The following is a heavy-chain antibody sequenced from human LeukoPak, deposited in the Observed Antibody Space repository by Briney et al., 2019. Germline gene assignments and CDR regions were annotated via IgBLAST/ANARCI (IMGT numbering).Heavy chain of an antibody. Sequence: GGSLRLSCVASGLNFDDSAMHWVRQAPGKGLEWVSLISADGGSTFTADSVKGRFSISRDNSKNSLYLQMNSLRSEDTAMYYCAKESGKFDYWGQGTLVAVSS. CDR2: ISADGGST. CDR3: AKESGKFDY. CDR1: GLNFDDSA. J-gene: IGHJ4*02. V-gene: IGHV3-43*02.